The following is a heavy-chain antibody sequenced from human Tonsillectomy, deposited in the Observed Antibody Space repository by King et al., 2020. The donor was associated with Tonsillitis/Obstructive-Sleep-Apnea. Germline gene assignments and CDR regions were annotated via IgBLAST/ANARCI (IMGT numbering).Heavy chain of an antibody. J-gene: IGHJ6*03. Sequence: VQLVESGAEVKKPGSSVKVSCKASGGTFSSYAISWVRQAPGQGLEWMGGIIPIFGTANYAQKFQGRVTITADESTSTAYMELSSLRSEDTAVYYCARDRPHYDFWSGEIPHYYYYYMDVWGKGTTVTVSS. CDR1: GGTFSSYA. D-gene: IGHD3-3*01. CDR2: IIPIFGTA. V-gene: IGHV1-69*01. CDR3: ARDRPHYDFWSGEIPHYYYYYMDV.